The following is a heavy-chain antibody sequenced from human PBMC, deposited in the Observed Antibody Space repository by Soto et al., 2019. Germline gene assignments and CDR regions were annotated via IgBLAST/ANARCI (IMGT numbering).Heavy chain of an antibody. CDR2: IVSGGST. CDR3: ATDSRNVGIGYFDS. CDR1: GDKVGSSY. D-gene: IGHD1-26*01. Sequence: EVKVIEAGGDLIKPGGSRRLSCAASGDKVGSSYVTWVRQAPGGGLEWVSVIVSGGSTHYADFVTCRCTVSRDVSNNTVYLHMSSLRAEDTAVYFCATDSRNVGIGYFDSWGLGTLVTVSS. J-gene: IGHJ4*02. V-gene: IGHV3-53*01.